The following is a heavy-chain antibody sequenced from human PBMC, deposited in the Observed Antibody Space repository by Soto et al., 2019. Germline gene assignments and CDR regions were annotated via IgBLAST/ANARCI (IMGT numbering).Heavy chain of an antibody. V-gene: IGHV4-39*01. D-gene: IGHD3-9*01. J-gene: IGHJ5*02. CDR3: ARRTEDWPGYLNKWFDP. CDR1: GGSISSSSYY. Sequence: SVTLSLTCTVSGGSISSSSYYWGWIRQPPGKGLEWIGNIYYSGSSYYNPSLKSRVTISVYTSKNQFSLKLSSVTAADTAVYYCARRTEDWPGYLNKWFDPWGQGTLVTVSS. CDR2: IYYSGSS.